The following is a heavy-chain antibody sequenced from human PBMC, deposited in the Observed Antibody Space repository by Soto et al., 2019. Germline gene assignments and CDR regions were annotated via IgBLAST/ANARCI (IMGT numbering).Heavy chain of an antibody. Sequence: ASVKVSCKASGYTFTSYGINWVRQAPGQGLEWMGWMNPNSGNTGYAQKFQGRVTMTRNTSISTAYMELSSLRSEDTAVYYCARGRITMVRGATLDYYYYMDVWGKGTTVTVSS. CDR2: MNPNSGNT. V-gene: IGHV1-8*01. D-gene: IGHD3-10*01. CDR1: GYTFTSYG. CDR3: ARGRITMVRGATLDYYYYMDV. J-gene: IGHJ6*03.